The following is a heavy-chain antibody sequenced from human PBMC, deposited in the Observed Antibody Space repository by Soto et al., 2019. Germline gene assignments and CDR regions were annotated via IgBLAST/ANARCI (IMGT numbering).Heavy chain of an antibody. D-gene: IGHD2-15*01. CDR3: AREGAFGRYCSGGSCYPDY. CDR1: GDSVSSNSAA. J-gene: IGHJ4*02. V-gene: IGHV6-1*01. CDR2: TYYRSKWYN. Sequence: SQTLSLTCAISGDSVSSNSAAWNWIRQSPSRGLEWLGRTYYRSKWYNDYAVSVKSRITINPDTSKNQFSLQLNSVTPEDTAVYYCAREGAFGRYCSGGSCYPDYWGQGTLVTVSS.